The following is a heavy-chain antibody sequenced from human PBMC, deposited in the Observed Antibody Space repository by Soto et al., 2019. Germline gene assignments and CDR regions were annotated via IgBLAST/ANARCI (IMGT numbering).Heavy chain of an antibody. D-gene: IGHD1-1*01. CDR3: GRHRVPSSKNAGMDV. CDR1: GSTFSTYS. Sequence: EVQLVESGGGLVEPGGSLRLSCAPSGSTFSTYSMNWVRQAPGKGLEWVSSVSSSSHNIYYADSVKGRFTISGDNAKNSMYLQMNSVRADHTFVYYWGRHRVPSSKNAGMDVRVQGTTVILPS. V-gene: IGHV3-21*01. J-gene: IGHJ6*02. CDR2: VSSSSHNI.